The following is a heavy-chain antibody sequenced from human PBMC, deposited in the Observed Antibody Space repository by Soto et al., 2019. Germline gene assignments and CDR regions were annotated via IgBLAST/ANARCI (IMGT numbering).Heavy chain of an antibody. J-gene: IGHJ6*02. CDR1: GFTVSSNY. V-gene: IGHV3-53*01. D-gene: IGHD3-3*01. Sequence: PGGSLRLSCAASGFTVSSNYMSWVRQAPGKGLEWVSVIYSGGSTYYADSVKGRFTISRDNSKNTLYLQMNSLRAEDTAVYYCARQGTGSYDFWSGYENYYYYGMDVWGQGTTVTVSS. CDR2: IYSGGST. CDR3: ARQGTGSYDFWSGYENYYYYGMDV.